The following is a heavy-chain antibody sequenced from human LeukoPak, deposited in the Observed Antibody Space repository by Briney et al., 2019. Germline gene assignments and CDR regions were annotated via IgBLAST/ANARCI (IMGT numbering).Heavy chain of an antibody. D-gene: IGHD2-15*01. CDR1: GGSFSGYY. Sequence: SETLSLTCALYGGSFSGYYWSWIRQPPGKGLEWIGEIVHSGNTKYNPSLKSRVTILVDTSKNQFSLNLTSVTAADTAVYYCARDSSCPHLRSGGSCYYYYGMDVWGQGTTVTVSS. V-gene: IGHV4-34*12. J-gene: IGHJ6*02. CDR2: IVHSGNT. CDR3: ARDSSCPHLRSGGSCYYYYGMDV.